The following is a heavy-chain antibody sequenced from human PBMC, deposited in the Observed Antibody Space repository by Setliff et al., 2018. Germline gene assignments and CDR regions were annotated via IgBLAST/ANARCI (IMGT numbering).Heavy chain of an antibody. J-gene: IGHJ4*02. CDR3: ARQSGSGSSPYFDF. CDR1: GHSIDSDSY. CDR2: LYRTANT. Sequence: SETLSLTCAVSGHSIDSDSYWGWIRQSPGKGLEWIGNLYRTANTYYNPAVRSRVTISPDTSKNQFSLKLTSVTAADTAVYYCARQSGSGSSPYFDFWGQGTLVTVSS. V-gene: IGHV4-38-2*01. D-gene: IGHD3-10*01.